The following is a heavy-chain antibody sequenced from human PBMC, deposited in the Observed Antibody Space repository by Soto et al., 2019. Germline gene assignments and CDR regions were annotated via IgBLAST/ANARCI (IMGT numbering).Heavy chain of an antibody. CDR2: ISYDGSNK. J-gene: IGHJ4*02. CDR3: ARVNSSSYHYLDY. Sequence: GGSLRLSCAASGFTFSSYAMHWVRQAPGKGLEWVAVISYDGSNKYYADSVKGRFTISRDNSKNTLYLQMNSLRAEDTAVYYCARVNSSSYHYLDYWGQGTLVNVSS. CDR1: GFTFSSYA. V-gene: IGHV3-30-3*01. D-gene: IGHD6-13*01.